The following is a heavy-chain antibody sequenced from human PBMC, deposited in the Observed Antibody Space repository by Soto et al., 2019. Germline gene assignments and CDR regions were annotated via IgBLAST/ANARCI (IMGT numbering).Heavy chain of an antibody. CDR2: ISSSGSTV. CDR3: VRYCSTTLCNGVATRTFDY. D-gene: IGHD2-2*01. CDR1: RFTFSTYE. J-gene: IGHJ4*02. Sequence: GGSLRLSCAASRFTFSTYEMHWVRQAPGKGLEWVSYISSSGSTVYYADSVKGRFTISRDNTRNSLYLQMNSLRDEDTALYYCVRYCSTTLCNGVATRTFDYWGQGTQVTVSS. V-gene: IGHV3-48*03.